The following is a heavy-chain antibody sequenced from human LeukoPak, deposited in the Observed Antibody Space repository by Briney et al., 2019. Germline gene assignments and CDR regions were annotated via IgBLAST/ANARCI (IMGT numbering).Heavy chain of an antibody. CDR2: IIPIFGIA. D-gene: IGHD4-23*01. CDR3: ARYGGNSAYYYYGMTS. Sequence: ASVKVSCKASGGTFSSYAISWVRQAPGQGLEWMGRIIPIFGIANYARKFQGRVTITADKSTSTAYMELSSLRSEDTAVYYCARYGGNSAYYYYGMTSGAKGPRSPSP. V-gene: IGHV1-69*04. J-gene: IGHJ6*02. CDR1: GGTFSSYA.